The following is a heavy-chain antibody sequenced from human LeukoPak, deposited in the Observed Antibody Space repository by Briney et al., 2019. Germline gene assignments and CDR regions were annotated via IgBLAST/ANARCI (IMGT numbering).Heavy chain of an antibody. CDR1: GFTFDDYA. Sequence: HPGGSLRLSCAASGFTFDDYAMHWVRQAPGKGLEWVSDINWNSGSIGYADSVKDRFTISRDNAKNSLYLQMNSLRPEDTALYYCAKEGGQKEFDYWGQGTLVTVSS. CDR2: INWNSGSI. D-gene: IGHD3-16*01. J-gene: IGHJ4*02. CDR3: AKEGGQKEFDY. V-gene: IGHV3-9*01.